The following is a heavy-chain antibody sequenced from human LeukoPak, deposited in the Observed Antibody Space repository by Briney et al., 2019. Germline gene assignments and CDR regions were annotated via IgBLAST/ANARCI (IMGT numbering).Heavy chain of an antibody. J-gene: IGHJ5*02. Sequence: SETLSLTCAVYGGSFSGYYWSWIRRPPGKGLEWIGEINHSGSTNYNPSLKSRVTISVDTSKNQFSLKLSSVTAADTAVYYCARGRFLSRWFDPWGQGTLVTVSS. CDR2: INHSGST. CDR3: ARGRFLSRWFDP. D-gene: IGHD2/OR15-2a*01. V-gene: IGHV4-34*01. CDR1: GGSFSGYY.